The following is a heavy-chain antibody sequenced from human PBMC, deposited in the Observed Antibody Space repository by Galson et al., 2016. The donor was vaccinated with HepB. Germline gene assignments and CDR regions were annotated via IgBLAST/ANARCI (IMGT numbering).Heavy chain of an antibody. J-gene: IGHJ3*02. CDR3: ARTVPLLRFFDEPFVM. CDR1: GYTFTNYA. D-gene: IGHD3-3*01. CDR2: INADNGDT. Sequence: SVKVSCKASGYTFTNYAIHWVRQAPGQGREWMGWINADNGDTKSSQKFQDRVTITRDTSAKTGHMELSSLRSEDTAVYYCARTVPLLRFFDEPFVMWGQGTMVTVSS. V-gene: IGHV1-3*01.